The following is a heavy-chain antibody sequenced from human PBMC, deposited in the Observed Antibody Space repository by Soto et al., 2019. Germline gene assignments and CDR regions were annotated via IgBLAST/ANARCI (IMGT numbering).Heavy chain of an antibody. D-gene: IGHD3-22*01. Sequence: QLQLQESGPGLVKPSETLSLTCTVSGGSISSSSYYWGWIRQPPGKGLEWIGSIYYSGSTYYNPSLKSRVTISVDTSKNQFSLKLSSVTAADTAVYYCARHSGPGYDSSGYYFEHYYFDYWGQGTLVTVSS. CDR3: ARHSGPGYDSSGYYFEHYYFDY. J-gene: IGHJ4*02. CDR2: IYYSGST. V-gene: IGHV4-39*01. CDR1: GGSISSSSYY.